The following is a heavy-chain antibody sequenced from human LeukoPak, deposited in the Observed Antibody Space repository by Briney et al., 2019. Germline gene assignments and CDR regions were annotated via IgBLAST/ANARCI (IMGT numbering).Heavy chain of an antibody. CDR3: AKDRENSYGEVDY. V-gene: IGHV3-30*18. CDR2: ISYDGSNK. J-gene: IGHJ4*02. CDR1: GFTYSNYG. D-gene: IGHD5-18*01. Sequence: PGGSLRLSCAASGFTYSNYGMHWVRQAPGKGLEWVAVISYDGSNKYYADSVKGRFTISRDNSKNTLYLQMNSLRAEDTAVYYCAKDRENSYGEVDYWGQGTLVIASS.